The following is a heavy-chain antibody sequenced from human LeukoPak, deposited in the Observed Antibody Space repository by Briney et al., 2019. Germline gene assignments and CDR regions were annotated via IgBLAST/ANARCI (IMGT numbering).Heavy chain of an antibody. Sequence: GGSLRLSCAASGFTFSNYWMHWVRQAPGRGLVWVSRINTDGTRTSYADSVKGRFTISRDNAKNSLYLQMNSLRAEDTAVYYCARVGATYYWGQGTLVTVSS. V-gene: IGHV3-74*01. D-gene: IGHD1-26*01. CDR2: INTDGTRT. CDR1: GFTFSNYW. CDR3: ARVGATYY. J-gene: IGHJ4*02.